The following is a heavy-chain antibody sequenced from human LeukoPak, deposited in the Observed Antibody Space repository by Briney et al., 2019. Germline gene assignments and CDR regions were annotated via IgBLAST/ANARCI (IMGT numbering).Heavy chain of an antibody. V-gene: IGHV3-48*04. D-gene: IGHD3-3*01. J-gene: IGHJ6*04. CDR3: ARGAIFGAGRDLDV. CDR2: ISTSTSSI. CDR1: GFSFNSYN. Sequence: GGSLRLSCAASGFSFNSYNMHWVRRAPGKGLECLSSISTSTSSIYYADSVKGRFTISTDNAKKSLFLQMNSLRADDTAVYFCARGAIFGAGRDLDVWGKGSTVIVSS.